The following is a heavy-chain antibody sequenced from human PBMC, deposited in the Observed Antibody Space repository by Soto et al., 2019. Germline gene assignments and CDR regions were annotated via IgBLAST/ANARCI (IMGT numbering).Heavy chain of an antibody. CDR1: GGSISSGGYY. Sequence: QVQLQESGPGLVKPSQTLSLTCTVSGGSISSGGYYWSWIRQHPGKGLEWIGYIYSSGSTFYNPSLKSRVTISVATSKNQFSLNLNSVTAADTAVYYCARVLWSTVSPTRDSWFAPWGQGALVTVSS. CDR2: IYSSGST. V-gene: IGHV4-31*03. CDR3: ARVLWSTVSPTRDSWFAP. D-gene: IGHD4-17*01. J-gene: IGHJ5*02.